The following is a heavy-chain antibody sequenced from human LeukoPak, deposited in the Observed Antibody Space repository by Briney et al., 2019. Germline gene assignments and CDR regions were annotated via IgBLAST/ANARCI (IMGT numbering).Heavy chain of an antibody. D-gene: IGHD3-10*01. Sequence: PSETLSLTCTVSGASISSYFWNWIRQPAGKGLEWIGRIYSSGGTNFNPSLKSRVSMSVDTSKTQFSLKLTSATAADTAMYYCARGNLSLRALDFWGQGTLVTVS. V-gene: IGHV4-4*07. CDR2: IYSSGGT. J-gene: IGHJ4*02. CDR1: GASISSYF. CDR3: ARGNLSLRALDF.